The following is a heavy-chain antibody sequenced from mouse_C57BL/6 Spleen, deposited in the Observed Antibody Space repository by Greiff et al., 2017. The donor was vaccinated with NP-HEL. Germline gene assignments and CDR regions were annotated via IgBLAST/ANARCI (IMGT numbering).Heavy chain of an antibody. CDR1: GYTFTSYW. Sequence: QVQLQQPGAELVKPGASVKMSCKASGYTFTSYWITWVKQRPGQGLEWIGDIYPGSGSTNYNEKFKSKATLTVDTSSSTAYMQLSSLTSADSAVYYCARWGYGSSYGWFAYWGQGTLVTVSA. V-gene: IGHV1-55*01. J-gene: IGHJ3*01. D-gene: IGHD1-1*01. CDR3: ARWGYGSSYGWFAY. CDR2: IYPGSGST.